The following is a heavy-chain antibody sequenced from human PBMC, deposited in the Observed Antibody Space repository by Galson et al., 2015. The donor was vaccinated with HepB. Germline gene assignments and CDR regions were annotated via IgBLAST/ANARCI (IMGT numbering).Heavy chain of an antibody. CDR1: GFTFSSYS. D-gene: IGHD6-25*01. J-gene: IGHJ5*01. V-gene: IGHV3-21*01. CDR3: ARGSAAGTLFDS. CDR2: ISHSSSFI. Sequence: SLRLSCAGSGFTFSSYSMNWVRQTPGKGLEWVSSISHSSSFIYHADSLKGRFSISRDNAKKSVYLQMNSLGVEDTAVYYCARGSAAGTLFDSWGQGILVTVSS.